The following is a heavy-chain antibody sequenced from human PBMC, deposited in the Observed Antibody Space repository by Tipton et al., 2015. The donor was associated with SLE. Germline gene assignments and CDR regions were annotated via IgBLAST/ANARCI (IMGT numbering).Heavy chain of an antibody. J-gene: IGHJ6*02. CDR2: IRYDRSNK. CDR1: GFTFTTYA. Sequence: SLRLSCAASGFTFTTYAMTWVRQAPGKGLEWVAFIRYDRSNKYYADSVKGRFTISRDNSKNTLYLQMNSLRAEDTAVYYCAKDRGGLGYGMDVWGQGTTVTVSS. CDR3: AKDRGGLGYGMDV. V-gene: IGHV3-30*02. D-gene: IGHD3/OR15-3a*01.